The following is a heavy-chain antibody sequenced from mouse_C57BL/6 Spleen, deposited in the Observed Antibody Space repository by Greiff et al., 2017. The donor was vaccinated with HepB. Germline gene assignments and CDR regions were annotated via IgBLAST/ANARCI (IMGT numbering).Heavy chain of an antibody. D-gene: IGHD1-1*01. CDR2: ISYDGSN. V-gene: IGHV3-6*01. J-gene: IGHJ3*01. CDR1: GYSITSGYY. CDR3: AREGFYALAY. Sequence: DVQLQESGPGLVKPSQSLSLTCSVTGYSITSGYYWNWIRQFPGNKLEWMGYISYDGSNNYNPSLKNRISITRDTSKNQFFLKLNSVTTEDTATYYCAREGFYALAYWGQGTLVTVSA.